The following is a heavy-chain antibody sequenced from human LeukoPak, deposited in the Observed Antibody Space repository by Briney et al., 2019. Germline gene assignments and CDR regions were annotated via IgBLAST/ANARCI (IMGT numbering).Heavy chain of an antibody. V-gene: IGHV3-66*01. J-gene: IGHJ4*02. CDR2: IYSGGST. D-gene: IGHD3-22*01. Sequence: GGSLRLSCAASGFTVSSNYMSWVRQAPGKGLEWVSVIYSGGSTYYADSVKGRFTISRDNSKNTLYLQMNSLRAEDTAVYYCARDPYYYDSSGPLGYWGQGTLVTVSS. CDR3: ARDPYYYDSSGPLGY. CDR1: GFTVSSNY.